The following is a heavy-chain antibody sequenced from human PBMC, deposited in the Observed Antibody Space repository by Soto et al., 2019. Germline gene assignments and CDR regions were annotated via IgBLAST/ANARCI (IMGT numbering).Heavy chain of an antibody. J-gene: IGHJ4*02. CDR2: ISGSADSS. V-gene: IGHV3-23*01. CDR1: GFPLSSFG. CDR3: SKVGIGSISHNHYFEH. D-gene: IGHD6-13*01. Sequence: GGSLRLSCTASGFPLSSFGMAWVRQAPGKGLEWVSAISGSADSSSYADSVKGRFTLSRDNPKNTLYLQMDSLRAEVTAIYFCSKVGIGSISHNHYFEHWGQGTQVTVSS.